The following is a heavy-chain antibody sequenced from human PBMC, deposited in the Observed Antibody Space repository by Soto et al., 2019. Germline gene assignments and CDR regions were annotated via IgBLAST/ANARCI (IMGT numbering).Heavy chain of an antibody. Sequence: GGSLRLSCAASGFTFSSYAMHWVRQAPGKGLEWVAVIPYDGSNKYYADSVKGRFTISRDNSKNTLYLQMNSLRAEDTAVYYCARDGVWSGQIDYWGQGTLVTVSS. D-gene: IGHD3-3*01. CDR1: GFTFSSYA. CDR2: IPYDGSNK. CDR3: ARDGVWSGQIDY. J-gene: IGHJ4*02. V-gene: IGHV3-30-3*01.